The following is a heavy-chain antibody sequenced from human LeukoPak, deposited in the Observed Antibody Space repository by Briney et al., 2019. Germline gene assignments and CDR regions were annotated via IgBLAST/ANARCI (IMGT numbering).Heavy chain of an antibody. Sequence: PGGSLRLSCTASGFTFSVYSMNWVRQAPGKGLEWVSSISSSSNYIYYADSVKGRFTISRDNAKNSLYLQMNSLRTEDTAVYYCASGTYGDYQGQGTLVTVSS. CDR3: ASGTYGDY. V-gene: IGHV3-21*01. J-gene: IGHJ4*02. CDR1: GFTFSVYS. CDR2: ISSSSNYI. D-gene: IGHD4-17*01.